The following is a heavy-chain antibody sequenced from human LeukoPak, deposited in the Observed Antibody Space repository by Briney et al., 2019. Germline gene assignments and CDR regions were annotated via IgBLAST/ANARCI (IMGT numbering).Heavy chain of an antibody. CDR3: ARVGHDYGDYDAFDI. D-gene: IGHD4-17*01. V-gene: IGHV4-59*08. Sequence: SETLSLTCTVSGGSISSYYWSWIRQPPGKGLEWIGYIYYSGSTNYNPSLKSRVTISVDTSKNQFSLKLSSVTAADTAVYYCARVGHDYGDYDAFDIWGQGTMVTVSS. CDR2: IYYSGST. CDR1: GGSISSYY. J-gene: IGHJ3*02.